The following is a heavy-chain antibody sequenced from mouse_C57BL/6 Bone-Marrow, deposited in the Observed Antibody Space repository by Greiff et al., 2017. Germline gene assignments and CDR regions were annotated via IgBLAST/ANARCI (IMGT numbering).Heavy chain of an antibody. J-gene: IGHJ4*01. CDR3: AREGINYYGSSYVDY. CDR1: GFTFSDYG. Sequence: EVKLVESGGGLVKPGGSLKLSCAASGFTFSDYGMHWVRQAPEKGLEWVAYISSGSSTIYYADTVKGRFTISRDNAKNTLFLQMTSLRSEDTAMYYCAREGINYYGSSYVDYWGQGTSVTVSS. D-gene: IGHD1-1*01. V-gene: IGHV5-17*01. CDR2: ISSGSSTI.